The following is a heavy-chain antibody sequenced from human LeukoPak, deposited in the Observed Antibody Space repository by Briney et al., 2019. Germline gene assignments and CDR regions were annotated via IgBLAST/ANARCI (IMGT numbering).Heavy chain of an antibody. CDR3: AKGQSYDFWSGYVRY. V-gene: IGHV3-33*06. D-gene: IGHD3-3*01. CDR1: GFTFSSYG. Sequence: PGRSLRLSCAASGFTFSSYGMHWVRQAPGKGLEWVAVIWYDGSNKYYADSVKGRFIISRDNSKNTLYLQMNSLRAEDTAVYYCAKGQSYDFWSGYVRYWGQGTLVTVSS. CDR2: IWYDGSNK. J-gene: IGHJ4*02.